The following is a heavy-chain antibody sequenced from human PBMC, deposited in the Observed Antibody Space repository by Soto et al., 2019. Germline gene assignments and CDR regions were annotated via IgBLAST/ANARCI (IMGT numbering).Heavy chain of an antibody. Sequence: QVQLVQSGAEVKKPGASVKVSCKASGYTFTSYGISWVRQAPGQGLEWMGWISAYNGNTNYAQKLQGRVTMTTDTSTSTAYTERRSLRSDETAAYYCVRYGKDFLPRVRYLDWLKPAGFACWGQGTRVTVSS. CDR1: GYTFTSYG. J-gene: IGHJ4*02. CDR3: VRYGKDFLPRVRYLDWLKPAGFAC. CDR2: ISAYNGNT. V-gene: IGHV1-18*01. D-gene: IGHD3-9*01.